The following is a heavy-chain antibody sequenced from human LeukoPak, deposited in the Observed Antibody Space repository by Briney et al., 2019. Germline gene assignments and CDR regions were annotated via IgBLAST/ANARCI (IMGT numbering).Heavy chain of an antibody. D-gene: IGHD5-12*01. V-gene: IGHV4-34*01. CDR3: ASILRFRTVTRPLKYYMDV. Sequence: SETLSLTCAVYGGSFSGYYWSWIRQPPGKGLEWIGEINHSGSTNYNPSLKSRVAISVDTSKNQFSLKLSSVTAADTAVYYCASILRFRTVTRPLKYYMDVWGKGTTVTVSS. J-gene: IGHJ6*03. CDR1: GGSFSGYY. CDR2: INHSGST.